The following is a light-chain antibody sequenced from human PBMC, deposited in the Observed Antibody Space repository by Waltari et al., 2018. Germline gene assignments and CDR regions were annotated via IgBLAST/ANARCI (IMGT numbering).Light chain of an antibody. CDR2: AAS. Sequence: DIRMTQSPSSLSASVGDRVTITCRASQNINNYLNWYQKKPGKAPKLLIYAASTLQRWVPSRFSGSGSGTDFTLTISSLQPEDFATYYCQQSSSSPWYTFGQGTKLEI. CDR1: QNINNY. CDR3: QQSSSSPWYT. V-gene: IGKV1-39*01. J-gene: IGKJ2*01.